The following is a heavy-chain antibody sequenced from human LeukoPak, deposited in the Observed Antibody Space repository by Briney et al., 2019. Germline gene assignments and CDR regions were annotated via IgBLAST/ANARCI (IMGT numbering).Heavy chain of an antibody. Sequence: ASVKVSCKASGHTFTSYAMHWVRQAPGQRLEWMGWINAGNGNTKYSQKFQGRVTITRDTSASTAYMELSSLRSEDTVVYYCARLGYCSSTSCPREDYWGQGTLVTVSS. D-gene: IGHD2-2*01. J-gene: IGHJ4*02. CDR3: ARLGYCSSTSCPREDY. CDR2: INAGNGNT. CDR1: GHTFTSYA. V-gene: IGHV1-3*01.